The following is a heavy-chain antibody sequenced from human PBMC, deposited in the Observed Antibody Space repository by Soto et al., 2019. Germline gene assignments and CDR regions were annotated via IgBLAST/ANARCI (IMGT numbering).Heavy chain of an antibody. D-gene: IGHD3-22*01. CDR3: AMTDSSGYYFVY. Sequence: QVQLQESGPGLVKPSQTLSLTGTISGDFFSTGVYYWGWIRNLPGKGLEWIGYIYSSGTTYYNPSLNSRITISVDTSNNQFSLHLSSVTAADTAVYYCAMTDSSGYYFVYWGQGTLVTVVS. V-gene: IGHV4-31*03. CDR1: GDFFSTGVYY. CDR2: IYSSGTT. J-gene: IGHJ4*02.